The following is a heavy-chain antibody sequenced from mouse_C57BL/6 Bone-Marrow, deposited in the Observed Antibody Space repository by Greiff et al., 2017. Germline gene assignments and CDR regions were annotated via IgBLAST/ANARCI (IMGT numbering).Heavy chain of an antibody. CDR1: GFTFSNYW. CDR3: TGLYYAMDY. J-gene: IGHJ4*01. CDR2: IRLKSDNYAT. V-gene: IGHV6-3*01. Sequence: EVKLEESGGGLVQPGGSMKLSCVASGFTFSNYWMNWVRQSPEKGLEWVAQIRLKSDNYATLYAESVKGRFTISRDDSKSSVYLQMNNLRAEDTGIYYCTGLYYAMDYWGQGTSVTVSS.